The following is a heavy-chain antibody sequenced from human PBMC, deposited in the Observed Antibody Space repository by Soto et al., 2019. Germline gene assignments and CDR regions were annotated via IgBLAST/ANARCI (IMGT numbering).Heavy chain of an antibody. V-gene: IGHV3-30*04. J-gene: IGHJ5*02. CDR1: GFTFSSYA. CDR2: ISYDGSNK. CDR3: ARDRITIFGVVIIHNWFDP. Sequence: GGSLRLSCAASGFTFSSYAMHWVRQAPGKGLEWVAVISYDGSNKYYADSVKGRFTISRDNSKNTLYLQMNSLRAEDTAVYYCARDRITIFGVVIIHNWFDPWGQGTLVTVSS. D-gene: IGHD3-3*01.